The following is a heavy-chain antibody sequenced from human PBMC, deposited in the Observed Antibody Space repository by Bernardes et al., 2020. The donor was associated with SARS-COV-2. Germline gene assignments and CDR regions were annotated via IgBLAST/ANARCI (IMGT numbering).Heavy chain of an antibody. D-gene: IGHD1-7*01. CDR2: ISRSGDTI. V-gene: IGHV3-11*01. CDR1: GFPFSDYY. Sequence: GSLRLPCAASGFPFSDYYMHWTRQAPGKGLEWVSYISRSGDTIYYADSVRGRFTISRDNAKRSLYFQMDSLGAEDTAVYYCARTGTTSLTDFGRFDHWGQGTLVTVSS. CDR3: ARTGTTSLTDFGRFDH. J-gene: IGHJ4*02.